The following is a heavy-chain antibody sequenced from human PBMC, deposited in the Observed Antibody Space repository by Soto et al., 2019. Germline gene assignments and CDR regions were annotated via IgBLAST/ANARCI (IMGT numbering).Heavy chain of an antibody. CDR3: ARGYHYDSRVAMVY. D-gene: IGHD3-22*01. J-gene: IGHJ4*02. V-gene: IGHV4-59*01. Sequence: NPSETLSLTCTVSGGSISSYYWNWIRQPPGKGLEWIGCFYYSASTKYNPSLKSRVTVSVHTSQNQFSLRLSSVTAADTAVYFCARGYHYDSRVAMVYWGPGALVTVSS. CDR1: GGSISSYY. CDR2: FYYSAST.